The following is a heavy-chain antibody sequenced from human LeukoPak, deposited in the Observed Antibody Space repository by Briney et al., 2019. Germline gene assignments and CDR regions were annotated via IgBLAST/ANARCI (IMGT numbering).Heavy chain of an antibody. Sequence: GGSLRLSRAASGFTFSSYGMHWVRQAPGKGLEWVAFIRYDGSNKYYADSVKGRFTISRDNSKNTLYLQMNSLRAEDTAVYYCVKERPPFVVVPAALDYWGQGTLVTVSS. V-gene: IGHV3-30*02. CDR2: IRYDGSNK. CDR1: GFTFSSYG. J-gene: IGHJ4*02. D-gene: IGHD2-2*01. CDR3: VKERPPFVVVPAALDY.